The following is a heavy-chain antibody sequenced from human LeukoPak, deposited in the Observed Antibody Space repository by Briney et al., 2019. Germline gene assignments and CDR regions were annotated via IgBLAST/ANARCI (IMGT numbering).Heavy chain of an antibody. CDR3: ARGLSAIVH. D-gene: IGHD2-21*02. J-gene: IGHJ4*02. CDR2: INRSGST. V-gene: IGHV4-34*01. Sequence: RASETLSLTCAVYGVSFSGYYWTWIRQPPGMGLEWIGEINRSGSTNYDPPLKSRVTISVDTSKNQFSLKLRSVTAADTGVYYCARGLSAIVHWGQGTLVTVSS. CDR1: GVSFSGYY.